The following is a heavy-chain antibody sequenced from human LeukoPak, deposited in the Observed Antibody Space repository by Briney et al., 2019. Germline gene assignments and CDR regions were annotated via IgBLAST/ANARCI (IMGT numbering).Heavy chain of an antibody. CDR3: AKDWGSSGWYNYFDP. D-gene: IGHD6-19*01. Sequence: GGSLRLSCAASGFTFSSYAMHWVRQAPGKGLEWVAVISYDGSNKYYADSVKGRFTISRDNSKNTLHLQMNSLRAEDTAVYYCAKDWGSSGWYNYFDPWGQGTLVTVSS. J-gene: IGHJ5*02. CDR1: GFTFSSYA. CDR2: ISYDGSNK. V-gene: IGHV3-30*04.